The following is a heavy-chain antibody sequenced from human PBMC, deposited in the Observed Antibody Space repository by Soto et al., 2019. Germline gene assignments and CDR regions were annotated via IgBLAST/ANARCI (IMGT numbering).Heavy chain of an antibody. CDR2: IYYSGST. Sequence: SETLSLTCTVSGGSISSYYWSWIRQPPGKGLEWIGYIYYSGSTNYNPSLKSRVTISVDTSKNQFSLKLSSVTAADTAVYYCARHGDYYGSGNWFDPWGQGTLVPVSS. J-gene: IGHJ5*02. CDR1: GGSISSYY. V-gene: IGHV4-59*08. CDR3: ARHGDYYGSGNWFDP. D-gene: IGHD3-10*01.